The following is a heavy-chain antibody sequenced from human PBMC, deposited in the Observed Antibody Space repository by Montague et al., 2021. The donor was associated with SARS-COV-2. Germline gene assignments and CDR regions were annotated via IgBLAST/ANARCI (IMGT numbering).Heavy chain of an antibody. CDR3: AKDPTTFYLGYFEY. Sequence: SLRLSCAASGFTFSSYAMSWVRQAPGKGLEWVSSIIGSGGSSYFAASVKGRFTISRDNSKNTLYLQMDSLRVEDTAIYYCAKDPTTFYLGYFEYWGQGTLVTVSS. V-gene: IGHV3-23*01. D-gene: IGHD1-14*01. J-gene: IGHJ4*02. CDR1: GFTFSSYA. CDR2: IIGSGGSS.